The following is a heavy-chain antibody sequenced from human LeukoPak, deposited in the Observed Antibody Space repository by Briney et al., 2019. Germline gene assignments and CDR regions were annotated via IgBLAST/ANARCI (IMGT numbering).Heavy chain of an antibody. Sequence: SETLSLTCTVSGGSISSYYWSWIRQPPGKGLEWIGYIYYSGSTNYNPSLKSRVTISVDTSKNQFSLKLSSVTAADTAVYYCARGAKYPYYYYMDVSGKGTTVTVSS. CDR2: IYYSGST. CDR3: ARGAKYPYYYYMDV. J-gene: IGHJ6*03. CDR1: GGSISSYY. V-gene: IGHV4-59*01. D-gene: IGHD4/OR15-4a*01.